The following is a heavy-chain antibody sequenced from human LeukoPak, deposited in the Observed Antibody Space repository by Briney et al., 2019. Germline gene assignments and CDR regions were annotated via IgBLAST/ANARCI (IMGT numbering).Heavy chain of an antibody. V-gene: IGHV1-2*02. Sequence: GASVKVSCKASGYTFTGYYMHWVRQAPGQGLEWMGWINPNSGGTNYAQKFQGRVIMTRDTSISTAYMELSRLRSDDTAVYYCARDAYSSGRPFDYWGQGTLVTVSS. CDR3: ARDAYSSGRPFDY. D-gene: IGHD6-19*01. CDR2: INPNSGGT. J-gene: IGHJ4*02. CDR1: GYTFTGYY.